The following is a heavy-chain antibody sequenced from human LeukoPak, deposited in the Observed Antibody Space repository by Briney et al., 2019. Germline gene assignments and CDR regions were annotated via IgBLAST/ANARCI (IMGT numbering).Heavy chain of an antibody. CDR2: IYHSGST. Sequence: SETLSLTCTVSGYSISSGYYWGWIRQPPGKGLEWIGTIYHSGSTYFNLSLKSRVTISVDTSKNQFSLKLSSVTAADTAVCYCARDRYCSGGSCYPPYYYYYMDVWGKGTTVTVSS. CDR1: GYSISSGYY. J-gene: IGHJ6*03. V-gene: IGHV4-38-2*02. CDR3: ARDRYCSGGSCYPPYYYYYMDV. D-gene: IGHD2-15*01.